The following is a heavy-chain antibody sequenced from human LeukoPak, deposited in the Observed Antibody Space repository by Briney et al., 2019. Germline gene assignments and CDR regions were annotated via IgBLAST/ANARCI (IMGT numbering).Heavy chain of an antibody. Sequence: PGGSLRLSCAASGSTFSDYWMHWVRQAPGKGLVWVSRINTDGTSTKYANPVKGRFTISRDNARNTVYLQMNSLRAEDTAVYYCARARYSYTGIVDYWGQGTLVTVSS. CDR3: ARARYSYTGIVDY. CDR1: GSTFSDYW. J-gene: IGHJ4*02. CDR2: INTDGTST. V-gene: IGHV3-74*01. D-gene: IGHD5-18*01.